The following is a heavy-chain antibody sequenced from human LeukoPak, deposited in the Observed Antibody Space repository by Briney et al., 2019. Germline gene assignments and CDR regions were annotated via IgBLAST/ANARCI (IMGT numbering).Heavy chain of an antibody. V-gene: IGHV3-30*02. CDR1: GFSFSSYG. Sequence: GGSLRLSCAASGFSFSSYGMHWVRQAPGKGLEWVAFIWDDGIKTHDADSVNGRFTIARYNTKNTVYLQMNSLRIEDTAVYYCAKFGDGALDYWGQGTLVTVSS. J-gene: IGHJ4*02. CDR3: AKFGDGALDY. D-gene: IGHD4-17*01. CDR2: IWDDGIKT.